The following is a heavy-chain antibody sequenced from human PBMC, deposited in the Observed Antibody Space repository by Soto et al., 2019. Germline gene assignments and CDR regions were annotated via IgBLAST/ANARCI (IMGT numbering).Heavy chain of an antibody. Sequence: SVHVYSKASGYTFTSYAMHLVRRAPAQRLEWMGCINAGNGNTKYAQKFQGRVSITRDTAASTAYMELRSLRAEDTAVYDCARVPPRQVSRYYYCMGVWGQGTTGTVSS. J-gene: IGHJ6*02. CDR2: INAGNGNT. V-gene: IGHV1-3*01. CDR3: ARVPPRQVSRYYYCMGV. D-gene: IGHD2-8*01. CDR1: GYTFTSYA.